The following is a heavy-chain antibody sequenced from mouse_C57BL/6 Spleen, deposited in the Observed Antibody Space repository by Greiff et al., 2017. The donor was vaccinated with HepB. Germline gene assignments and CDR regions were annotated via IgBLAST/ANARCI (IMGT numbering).Heavy chain of an antibody. D-gene: IGHD2-4*01. CDR3: ARDYDYLYYAMDY. CDR1: GYTFTDYY. V-gene: IGHV1-76*01. J-gene: IGHJ4*01. Sequence: QVQLKESGAELVRPGASVKLSCKASGYTFTDYYINWVKQRPGQGLEWIARIYPGSGNTYYNEKFKGKATLTAEKSSSTAYMQLSSLTSEDSAVYFCARDYDYLYYAMDYWGQGTSVTVSS. CDR2: IYPGSGNT.